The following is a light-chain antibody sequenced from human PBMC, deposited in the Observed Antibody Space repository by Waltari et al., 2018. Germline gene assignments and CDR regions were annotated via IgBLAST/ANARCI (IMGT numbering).Light chain of an antibody. Sequence: DIQMTQSPSSLSASVGDRVTITCQASQDISNYLNWYQQKPGKTPKLLIYDASNVETGVPSRFSGSGSGTDSTFTISSLQPEDIATYYCQQYDNLPFTFGPGTKVDIK. CDR2: DAS. CDR1: QDISNY. V-gene: IGKV1-33*01. J-gene: IGKJ3*01. CDR3: QQYDNLPFT.